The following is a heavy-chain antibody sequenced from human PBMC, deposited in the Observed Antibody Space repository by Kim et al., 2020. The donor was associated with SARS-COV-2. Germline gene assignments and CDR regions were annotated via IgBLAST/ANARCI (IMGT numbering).Heavy chain of an antibody. V-gene: IGHV4-34*01. CDR3: ARKPARNFKRLNSSSWSRNYGMDV. CDR2: INHSGRT. Sequence: SETLSLTCAVYGGSFSGYYWSLIRQPPGKGLEWIGEINHSGRTNYNPSLKSRVTISVDTSKNQFSLKLSSVTAADTAVYYCARKPARNFKRLNSSSWSRNYGMDVWGQGTTVTVSS. CDR1: GGSFSGYY. D-gene: IGHD6-13*01. J-gene: IGHJ6*02.